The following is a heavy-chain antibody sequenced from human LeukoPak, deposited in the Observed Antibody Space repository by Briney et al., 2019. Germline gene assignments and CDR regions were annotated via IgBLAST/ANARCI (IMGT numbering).Heavy chain of an antibody. CDR2: IIPIFGTA. V-gene: IGHV1-69*13. Sequence: SVKVSCKASGGTFSSYAISWVRQAPGQGLEWMGGIIPIFGTANYAQKFQGRVTITADESTSTAYMELSSLRSEDTAVYYCARGGYYDSSGYYYLDLGYWGQGTLVTVSS. CDR1: GGTFSSYA. J-gene: IGHJ4*02. D-gene: IGHD3-22*01. CDR3: ARGGYYDSSGYYYLDLGY.